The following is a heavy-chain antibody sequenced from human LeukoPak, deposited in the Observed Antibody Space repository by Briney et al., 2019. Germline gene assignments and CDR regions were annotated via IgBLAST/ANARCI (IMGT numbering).Heavy chain of an antibody. Sequence: GSLRLSCAASGFGFSNYAMSWIRQPPGKGLEWIGEISHSGSTNYNPSLKSRVTISVDTSKNQFSLKLSSVTAADTAVYYCARSYYSVLDYWGQGTLVTVSS. J-gene: IGHJ4*02. CDR3: ARSYYSVLDY. D-gene: IGHD3-10*01. CDR2: ISHSGST. CDR1: GFGFSNYA. V-gene: IGHV4-34*01.